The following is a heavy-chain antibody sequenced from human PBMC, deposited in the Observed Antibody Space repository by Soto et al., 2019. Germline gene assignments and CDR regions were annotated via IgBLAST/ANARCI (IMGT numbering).Heavy chain of an antibody. CDR3: AKMSIVRGEHYGMDV. D-gene: IGHD3-10*01. CDR1: GFTFSSYA. CDR2: IRGSGGST. Sequence: PGGSVRLSCAAYGFTFSSYAMSWVLHAPGKGLEWVSPIRGSGGSTFYAESVQGRFTISRDNSKNTLYLQMNSLRAEDTSVYYCAKMSIVRGEHYGMDVCGQWTRVTVSS. J-gene: IGHJ6*02. V-gene: IGHV3-23*01.